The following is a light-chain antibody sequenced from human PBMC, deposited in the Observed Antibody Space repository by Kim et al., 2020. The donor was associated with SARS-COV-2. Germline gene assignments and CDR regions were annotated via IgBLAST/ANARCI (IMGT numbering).Light chain of an antibody. CDR2: HTF. J-gene: IGKJ2*01. CDR3: QQYNSDPYT. V-gene: IGKV1-16*01. Sequence: DIQMTQSPSSLSAFLGDSVTITCRASQDIGNYLAWFQQKPGKAPKSLIYHTFSLQSGVPSRFSGSGSGTVFTLTIRSLQPEDFGTYYCQQYNSDPYTFGQGTKLEI. CDR1: QDIGNY.